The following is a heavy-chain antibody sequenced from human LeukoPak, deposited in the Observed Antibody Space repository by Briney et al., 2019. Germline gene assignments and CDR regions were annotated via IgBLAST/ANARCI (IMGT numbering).Heavy chain of an antibody. CDR2: IWYDGSNK. V-gene: IGHV3-33*08. Sequence: SGGSLRLSCAASGFTFSSYGMHWVRQAPGKGLEWVAVIWYDGSNKYYADSVKGRFTISRDNSKNTLYLQMNSLRAEDTAVYYCARDSFSGTARKFDYWGQGTLVTVSS. CDR3: ARDSFSGTARKFDY. J-gene: IGHJ4*02. D-gene: IGHD3-10*01. CDR1: GFTFSSYG.